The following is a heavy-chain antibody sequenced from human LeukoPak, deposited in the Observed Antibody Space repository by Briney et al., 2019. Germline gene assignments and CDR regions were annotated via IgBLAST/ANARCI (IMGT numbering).Heavy chain of an antibody. D-gene: IGHD3/OR15-3a*01. CDR2: ISGDGGRT. Sequence: GGSLRLSCAASGFTFSDYAMHWVRQPPGKGLEWVSLISGDGGRTYYADSVKGRFTISRDKSKNSLYLQMNSLITEYTALYYFVKGLVKGYYYGMDFWGQGTTVTVSS. CDR1: GFTFSDYA. CDR3: VKGLVKGYYYGMDF. J-gene: IGHJ6*02. V-gene: IGHV3-43*02.